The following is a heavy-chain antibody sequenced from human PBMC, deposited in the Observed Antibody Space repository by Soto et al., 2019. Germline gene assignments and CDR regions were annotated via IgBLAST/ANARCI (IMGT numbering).Heavy chain of an antibody. CDR3: TTVGGSWLESAFDI. V-gene: IGHV3-15*07. Sequence: SVSNAWMNWVRQAPGKGLEWVGRIKSKTDGGTTDYAAPVKGGFTISRDDSKNTLYLQMNSLKTEDTAVYYCTTVGGSWLESAFDIWGQGTMVTVSS. D-gene: IGHD2-15*01. CDR1: SVSNAW. J-gene: IGHJ3*02. CDR2: IKSKTDGGTT.